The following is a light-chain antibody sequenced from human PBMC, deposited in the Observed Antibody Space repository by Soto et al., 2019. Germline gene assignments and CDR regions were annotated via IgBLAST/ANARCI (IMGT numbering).Light chain of an antibody. Sequence: EIVLTQSPATLSLSPGERATLLCRARQKIYINSLAWYPQRPGQAPSLLLYGGSTRATAVPDRFSGSGSGTDFTHTFSKRHPEDCASDCSQQCDAPRCPFGPGPKV. J-gene: IGKJ3*01. CDR1: QKIYINS. CDR2: GGS. CDR3: QQCDAPRCP. V-gene: IGKV3D-20*02.